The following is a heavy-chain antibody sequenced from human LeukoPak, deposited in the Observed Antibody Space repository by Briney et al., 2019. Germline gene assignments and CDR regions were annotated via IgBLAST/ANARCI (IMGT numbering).Heavy chain of an antibody. CDR3: ARDPYSGSYGDDYYYYMDG. Sequence: GGPLTLSCGACGFTLNTYNMLGLRQASGRGVEGVSSITSNSSYIFYADSAKGRFTLSRDHAKNSLYLQMNSQRAEDTAVYYCARDPYSGSYGDDYYYYMDGWGKGTTVTI. V-gene: IGHV3-21*01. CDR1: GFTLNTYN. J-gene: IGHJ6*03. D-gene: IGHD1-26*01. CDR2: ITSNSSYI.